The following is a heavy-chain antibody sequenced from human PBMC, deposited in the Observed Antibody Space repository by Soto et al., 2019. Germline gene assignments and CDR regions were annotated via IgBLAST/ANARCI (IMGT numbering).Heavy chain of an antibody. J-gene: IGHJ6*02. CDR2: ISGYNGNT. CDR1: GYSFTTYG. V-gene: IGHV1-18*01. Sequence: QVQLVQSRGEVKKPGASVKVSCKTSGYSFTTYGISWVRQAPGQGLEWMGWISGYNGNTNYAQKLQGRVTMTTDTSTSTAYKELRSLRSDDTAMYYCAREGPAPYYYYGMDVWGQGSTVTVSS. CDR3: AREGPAPYYYYGMDV.